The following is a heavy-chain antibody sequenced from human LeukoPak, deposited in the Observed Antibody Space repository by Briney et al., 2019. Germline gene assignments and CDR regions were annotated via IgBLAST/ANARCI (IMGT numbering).Heavy chain of an antibody. CDR3: TTDGAYCGGDCYDY. J-gene: IGHJ4*02. CDR2: IKSKADGGTT. D-gene: IGHD2-21*01. CDR1: GFTFSNAW. Sequence: SGGSLRLSCAASGFTFSNAWMSWVRQAPGKGLEWVGRIKSKADGGTTDYAAPVKGRFTISRDDSKNTLYLQMNSLKTEDTAVYYCTTDGAYCGGDCYDYWGQGTLVTVSS. V-gene: IGHV3-15*01.